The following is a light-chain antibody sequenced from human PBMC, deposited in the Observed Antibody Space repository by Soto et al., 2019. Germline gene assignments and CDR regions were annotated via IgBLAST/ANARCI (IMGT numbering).Light chain of an antibody. CDR3: SSYAGSNKSV. J-gene: IGLJ1*01. Sequence: SVLAQPPSASGSPGQSVTISCTGTRSDVGGYNYVSCYQQHPGKAPQLMIYEVSKRPSGVPDRFSGSKSGNTASLTVSGLQPEDEADYYCSSYAGSNKSVFGTGTKVTVL. CDR2: EVS. V-gene: IGLV2-8*01. CDR1: RSDVGGYNY.